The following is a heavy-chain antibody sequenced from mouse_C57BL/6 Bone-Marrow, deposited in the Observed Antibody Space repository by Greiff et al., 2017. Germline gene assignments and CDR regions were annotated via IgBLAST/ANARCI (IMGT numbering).Heavy chain of an antibody. V-gene: IGHV1-55*01. J-gene: IGHJ2*01. CDR1: GYNFTSYW. Sequence: QVQLQQPGAELVKPGASVKMSCKASGYNFTSYWITWVKQRPGQGLEWIGDIYPGSGSTNYNEKFKSKATLTADTSSSTAYMQLSSLTSEDSAVYSCASEDYYDSSYDYWGQGTTLTVSS. D-gene: IGHD1-1*01. CDR2: IYPGSGST. CDR3: ASEDYYDSSYDY.